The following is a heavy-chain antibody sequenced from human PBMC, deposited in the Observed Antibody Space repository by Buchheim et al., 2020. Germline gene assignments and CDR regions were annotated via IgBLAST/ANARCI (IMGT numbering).Heavy chain of an antibody. CDR1: GGSISSSSYY. J-gene: IGHJ4*02. Sequence: QLQLQESGPGLVKPSETLSLTCTVSGGSISSSSYYWGWIRQPPGKGLEWIGSIYYSGSTYYNPSLKSRVTISVDTSKNQFSLKLSSVTAADTAVYYCARQVTSSGWYVFYFDYWGQGTL. CDR2: IYYSGST. D-gene: IGHD6-19*01. V-gene: IGHV4-39*01. CDR3: ARQVTSSGWYVFYFDY.